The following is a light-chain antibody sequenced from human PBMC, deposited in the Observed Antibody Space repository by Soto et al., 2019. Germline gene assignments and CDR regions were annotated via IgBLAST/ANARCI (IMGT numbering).Light chain of an antibody. CDR1: QDFGNL. CDR3: QQAATFPLT. Sequence: DIQMTQSPSSVSASVGDRAIITCRASQDFGNLLAWYHQKHGKAPKRLIYGISTLQRGVLSRFSGSESGADYTLTISSVQPEDSATYYCQQAATFPLTVGGGTDVEI. CDR2: GIS. J-gene: IGKJ4*01. V-gene: IGKV1-12*01.